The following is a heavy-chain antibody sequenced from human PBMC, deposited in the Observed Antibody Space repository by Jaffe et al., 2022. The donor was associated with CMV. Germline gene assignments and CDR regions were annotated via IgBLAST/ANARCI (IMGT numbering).Heavy chain of an antibody. CDR1: GDSISDDY. Sequence: QVQLQESGPGLVKPSETLSLICTVSGDSISDDYWNWVRQPAGKGLEWVGRIYKGENSANTEYSPFLRSRLTMSVDTSKNQVSLSLKSVTAADTAVYYCARDRRLYYGMDVWGQGTTVTVSS. CDR3: ARDRRLYYGMDV. CDR2: IYKGENSANT. J-gene: IGHJ6*02. V-gene: IGHV4-4*07.